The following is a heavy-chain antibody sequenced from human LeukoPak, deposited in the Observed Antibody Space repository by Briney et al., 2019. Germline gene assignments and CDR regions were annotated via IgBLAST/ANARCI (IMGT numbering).Heavy chain of an antibody. V-gene: IGHV3-23*01. J-gene: IGHJ4*02. Sequence: PGGSLRLSCAASGFTVSSNYMSWVRQAPGKGLEWVSAISGSGGSTYYADSVKGRFTISRDNSKNTLYLQMNSLRAEDTAVYYCAKDHGIAVAGADYWGQGTLVTVSS. D-gene: IGHD6-19*01. CDR2: ISGSGGST. CDR1: GFTVSSNY. CDR3: AKDHGIAVAGADY.